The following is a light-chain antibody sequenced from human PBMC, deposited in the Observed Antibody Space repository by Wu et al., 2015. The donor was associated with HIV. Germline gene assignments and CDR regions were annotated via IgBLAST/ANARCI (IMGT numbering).Light chain of an antibody. CDR1: QSISSN. V-gene: IGKV3-15*01. CDR2: GAS. Sequence: EIVMTQSPATLSVSPGERATLSCRASQSISSNLAWYQQKPSQGPRLFIRGASTRATGIPARFSGSGSGTDFTLTISSLQSEDFAVYYCQQYHDWPTFGQGTKVEI. CDR3: QQYHDWPT. J-gene: IGKJ1*01.